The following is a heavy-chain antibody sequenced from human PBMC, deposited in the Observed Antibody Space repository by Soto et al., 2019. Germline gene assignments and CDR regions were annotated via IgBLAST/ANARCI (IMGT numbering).Heavy chain of an antibody. CDR2: IYYSGST. D-gene: IGHD3-22*01. V-gene: IGHV4-31*03. CDR1: GGSISSGGYY. J-gene: IGHJ4*02. CDR3: ARFLYYDSKYFDY. Sequence: PSETLSLTCTVSGGSISSGGYYWSWIRQHPGKGLEWIGYIYYSGSTYYNPSLKSRVTISVDTSKNQFSLKLSSVTAADTAVYYCARFLYYDSKYFDYWGQGTLVTVSS.